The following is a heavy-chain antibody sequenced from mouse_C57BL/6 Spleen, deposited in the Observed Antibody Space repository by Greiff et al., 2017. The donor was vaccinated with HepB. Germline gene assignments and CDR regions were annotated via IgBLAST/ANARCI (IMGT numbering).Heavy chain of an antibody. Sequence: VKLQESGAELVRPGTSVKVSCKASGYAFTNYLIEWVKQRPGQGLEWIGVINPGSGGTNYNEKFKGKATLTADKSSSTAYMQLSSLTSEDSAVYFCARRYYGSSGYAMDYWGQGTSVTVSS. J-gene: IGHJ4*01. CDR2: INPGSGGT. V-gene: IGHV1-54*01. CDR1: GYAFTNYL. CDR3: ARRYYGSSGYAMDY. D-gene: IGHD1-1*01.